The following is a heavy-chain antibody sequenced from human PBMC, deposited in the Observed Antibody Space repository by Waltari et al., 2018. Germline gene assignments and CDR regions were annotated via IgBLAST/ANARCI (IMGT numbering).Heavy chain of an antibody. D-gene: IGHD2-2*01. CDR2: IIPIFGTA. J-gene: IGHJ4*02. CDR1: GGTFSSYA. CDR3: AREFRSCSSTSCYDYFDY. V-gene: IGHV1-69*14. Sequence: QVQLVQSGAEVKKPGSSVKVSCKASGGTFSSYAISWVRQAPGQGLEWMGGIIPIFGTANYAQKFQGRVTITADKSTSTAYMELSSLRSEDTAVYYCAREFRSCSSTSCYDYFDYWGQGTLVTVSS.